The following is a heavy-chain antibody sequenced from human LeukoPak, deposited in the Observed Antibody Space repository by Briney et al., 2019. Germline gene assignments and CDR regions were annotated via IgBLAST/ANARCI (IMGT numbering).Heavy chain of an antibody. J-gene: IGHJ4*02. CDR3: AKAKRTLAPGGY. D-gene: IGHD3-10*01. CDR1: GFTFSSYA. V-gene: IGHV3-23*01. Sequence: PGGSLRHSCAASGFTFSSYAMSWVRQAPGKGLEWVSAISGSGDSTYYADSVKGRFTISRDNSKNTLYVQMNSLRAENTAVYYCAKAKRTLAPGGYWGQGTLVTVSS. CDR2: ISGSGDST.